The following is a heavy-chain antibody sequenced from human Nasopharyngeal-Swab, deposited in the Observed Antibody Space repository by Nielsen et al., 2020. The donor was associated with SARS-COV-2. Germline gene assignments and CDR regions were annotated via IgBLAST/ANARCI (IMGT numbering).Heavy chain of an antibody. Sequence: GGSLRLSCAASGFTVSSNYMSWVRQAPGKGLEWVSVIYSGGSTYYADSVKGRFTISRDNSKNTLYLQMNSLRAEDTAVYYCARSLSGSYHGPFDYWGQGTLVTVSS. V-gene: IGHV3-66*01. D-gene: IGHD1-26*01. J-gene: IGHJ4*02. CDR3: ARSLSGSYHGPFDY. CDR2: IYSGGST. CDR1: GFTVSSNY.